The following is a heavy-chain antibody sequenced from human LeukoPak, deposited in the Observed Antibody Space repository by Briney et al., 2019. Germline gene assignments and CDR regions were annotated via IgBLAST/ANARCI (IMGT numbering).Heavy chain of an antibody. CDR1: GFSLTTSGVG. Sequence: ESGPTLVNPTETLTLTCTFSGFSLTTSGVGVGWIRQPPGKALEWLTIMYWDDDRRYSPSLRRRLTITKDTFKNQVVLTMTKMDPVDTGTYYCVRPSPDMVRGVTMVDRFDHWGQGILVTVSS. CDR3: VRPSPDMVRGVTMVDRFDH. CDR2: MYWDDDR. J-gene: IGHJ4*02. V-gene: IGHV2-5*04. D-gene: IGHD3-10*01.